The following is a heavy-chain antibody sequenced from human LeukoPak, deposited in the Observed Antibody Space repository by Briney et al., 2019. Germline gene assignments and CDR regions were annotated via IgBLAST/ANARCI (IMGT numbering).Heavy chain of an antibody. J-gene: IGHJ4*02. CDR1: GGSISSYY. CDR3: ASTYYYDSSGYLDY. D-gene: IGHD3-22*01. CDR2: IYTSGST. V-gene: IGHV4-4*07. Sequence: SETLSLTCTVSGGSISSYYWSWIRQPAGKGLEWIGRIYTSGSTNYNPSLKSRVTMSVDTSKNQFSLKLSSVTAADTAVYYCASTYYYDSSGYLDYWGREPWSPSPQ.